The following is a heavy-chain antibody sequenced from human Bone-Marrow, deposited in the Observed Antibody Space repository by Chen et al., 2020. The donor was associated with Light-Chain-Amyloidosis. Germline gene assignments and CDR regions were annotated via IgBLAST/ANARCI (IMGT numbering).Heavy chain of an antibody. V-gene: IGHV4-31*03. CDR3: ARLDYGGSTRYYYGMDV. D-gene: IGHD4-17*01. CDR2: IYYTGST. CDR1: GGSFSSGGYY. Sequence: QVQLQESGPGLVKPSQTLSLTCSVSGGSFSSGGYYWSWIRQHPGKGLEWIGYIYYTGSTYYKPSLRGRVTMSVDTSKNQFSLRVNSVTAADTAIYYCARLDYGGSTRYYYGMDVWGQGTTVTVSS. J-gene: IGHJ6*02.